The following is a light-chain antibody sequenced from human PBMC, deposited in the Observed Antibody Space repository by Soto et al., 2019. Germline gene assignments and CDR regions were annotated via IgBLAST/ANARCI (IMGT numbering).Light chain of an antibody. Sequence: DIPMTQSPSTLSASVGDRVTITCRASQSISDWLAWNQQKPGKAPKLLIYRASTLQSEVPSRFSGSGSGTEFSLTISSLQPDDFATFYCQQYNSHPYSFGQGTKLEI. CDR1: QSISDW. V-gene: IGKV1-5*03. CDR2: RAS. CDR3: QQYNSHPYS. J-gene: IGKJ2*03.